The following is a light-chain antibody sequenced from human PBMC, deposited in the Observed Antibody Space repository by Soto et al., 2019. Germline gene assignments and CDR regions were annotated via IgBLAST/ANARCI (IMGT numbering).Light chain of an antibody. V-gene: IGLV1-51*01. CDR1: RSNIGNNY. J-gene: IGLJ1*01. CDR2: DNN. Sequence: QSVLTEPPPVSAAPGQKVTISCSGNRSNIGNNYVSWYQQLPGTAPELLIYDNNKRPSGIPDRSSGSKSGTSATLGITGLQTGDEADYYCGTWDSSLSALYVFGTGTKVTVL. CDR3: GTWDSSLSALYV.